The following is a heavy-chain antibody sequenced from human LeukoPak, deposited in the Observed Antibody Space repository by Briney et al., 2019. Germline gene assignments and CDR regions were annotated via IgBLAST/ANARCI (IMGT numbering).Heavy chain of an antibody. J-gene: IGHJ4*02. CDR2: IYHTGST. CDR1: GGSISSINW. D-gene: IGHD5-12*01. V-gene: IGHV4-4*02. Sequence: SGTLSLTCAVSGGSISSINWWSWVRQAPGKGLEWIGEIYHTGSTNYNPSLKSRVTISVDKSKNHFSLNLSSVTAADTAVYYCARDMVYSGYGVFDYWGQGTLVTVSS. CDR3: ARDMVYSGYGVFDY.